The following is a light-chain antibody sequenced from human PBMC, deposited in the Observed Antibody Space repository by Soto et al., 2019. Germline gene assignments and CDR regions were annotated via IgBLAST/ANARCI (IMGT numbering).Light chain of an antibody. CDR2: DAS. V-gene: IGKV3-15*01. Sequence: DIMLTQSPGTLSFSPGDRATLSCRASQSVTTDYLAWYQQKAGQAPRLLIYDASTRATGIPARFSGSGSGTEFTLTISSLQSEDFAVYYCQQYSIWRTFGQGTKVDIK. J-gene: IGKJ1*01. CDR1: QSVTTD. CDR3: QQYSIWRT.